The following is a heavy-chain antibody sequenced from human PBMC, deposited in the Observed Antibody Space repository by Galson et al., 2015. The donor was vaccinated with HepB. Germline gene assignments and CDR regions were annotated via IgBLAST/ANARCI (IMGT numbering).Heavy chain of an antibody. D-gene: IGHD2-15*01. V-gene: IGHV3-30-3*01. CDR1: GFTFSSYA. Sequence: SLRLSCAASGFTFSSYAMHWVRQAPGKGLEWVAVISYDGSNKYYADSVKGRFTISRDNSKNTLYLQMNSLRAEDTAVYYCARPAGYSGLWGQGTLVTVSS. CDR3: ARPAGYSGL. J-gene: IGHJ4*02. CDR2: ISYDGSNK.